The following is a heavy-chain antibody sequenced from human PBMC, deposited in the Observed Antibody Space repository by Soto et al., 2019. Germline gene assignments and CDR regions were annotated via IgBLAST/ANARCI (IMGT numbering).Heavy chain of an antibody. CDR3: ARQYYYDSSGAYFDY. V-gene: IGHV4-39*01. CDR2: IYYSGST. Sequence: SETLSLTCTVSGGSISSSSYYWGWIRQPPGKGLEWIGSIYYSGSTYYNPSLKSRVTISVDTSKSQFSLKLSSVTAADTAVYYCARQYYYDSSGAYFDYWGQGTMVTVYS. J-gene: IGHJ4*02. CDR1: GGSISSSSYY. D-gene: IGHD3-22*01.